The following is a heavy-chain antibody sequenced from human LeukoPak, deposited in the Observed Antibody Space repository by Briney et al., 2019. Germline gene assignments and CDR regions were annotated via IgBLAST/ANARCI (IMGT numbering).Heavy chain of an antibody. J-gene: IGHJ5*02. CDR2: INPNSGGT. D-gene: IGHD2-21*01. CDR3: ARADRLHGGPYLIGP. Sequence: ASVTVSCKTSGYSFTDYYMHWVRQAPGQGLEWMGWINPNSGGTSSAQKFQGRVTMTRDTSISTVYMEGSWLTSDDTAIYYCARADRLHGGPYLIGPWGQGTLVTVSS. CDR1: GYSFTDYY. V-gene: IGHV1-2*02.